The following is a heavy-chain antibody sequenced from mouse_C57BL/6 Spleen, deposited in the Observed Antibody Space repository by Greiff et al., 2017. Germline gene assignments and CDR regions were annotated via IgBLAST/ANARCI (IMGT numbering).Heavy chain of an antibody. CDR2: IFPGSGST. Sequence: VQLQQSGPELVKPGASVKISCKASGYTFTDYYINWVKQRPGQGLEWIGWIFPGSGSTYYNEKFKGKATFTVDKSSSTAYMLLSSLTSEDSAVYFCARSGEYDGNYFDYWGQGTTLTVSS. J-gene: IGHJ2*01. V-gene: IGHV1-75*01. D-gene: IGHD2-14*01. CDR1: GYTFTDYY. CDR3: ARSGEYDGNYFDY.